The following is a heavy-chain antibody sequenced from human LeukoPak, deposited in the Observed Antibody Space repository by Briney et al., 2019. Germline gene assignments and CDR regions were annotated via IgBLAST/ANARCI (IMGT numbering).Heavy chain of an antibody. CDR1: GGTFSSYA. V-gene: IGHV1-46*01. J-gene: IGHJ3*02. Sequence: ASVKVSCKASGGTFSSYAISWVRQAPGQGLEWMGLINPGGGNTNYQGRVTMTRDTSASTVYMELSSLRSEDTAIYYCARIRDGYNDAYDIWGQGTVVTVPS. CDR2: INPGGGNT. D-gene: IGHD5-24*01. CDR3: ARIRDGYNDAYDI.